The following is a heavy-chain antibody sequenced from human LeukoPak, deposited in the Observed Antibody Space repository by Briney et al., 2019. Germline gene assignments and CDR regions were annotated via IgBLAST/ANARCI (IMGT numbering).Heavy chain of an antibody. Sequence: PGGSLRLSCAASGFTFSSYAMSWVRQAPGKGLEWDSAISGSGGSTYYADSVKGRFTISRDNSKNTLYLQMNSLRAEDTAVYYCAKYRGYGDMYYFDYWGQGALVTVSS. D-gene: IGHD4-17*01. V-gene: IGHV3-23*01. CDR1: GFTFSSYA. CDR3: AKYRGYGDMYYFDY. J-gene: IGHJ4*02. CDR2: ISGSGGST.